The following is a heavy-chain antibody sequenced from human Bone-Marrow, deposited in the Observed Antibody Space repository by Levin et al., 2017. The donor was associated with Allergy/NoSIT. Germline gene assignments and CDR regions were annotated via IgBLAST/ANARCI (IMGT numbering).Heavy chain of an antibody. CDR2: IYYSGST. D-gene: IGHD2-2*01. J-gene: IGHJ5*02. Sequence: SETLSLTCTVSGGSISSGGYYWSWIRQHPGKGLEWIGYIYYSGSTYYNPSLKSRVTISVDTSKNQFSLKLSSVTAADTAVYYCARGEVGQLLFPSWGQGTLVTVSS. CDR1: GGSISSGGYY. CDR3: ARGEVGQLLFPS. V-gene: IGHV4-31*03.